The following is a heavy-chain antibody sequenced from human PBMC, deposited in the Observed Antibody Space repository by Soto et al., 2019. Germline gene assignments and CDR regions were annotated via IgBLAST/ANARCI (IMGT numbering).Heavy chain of an antibody. Sequence: PGGSLRLSCAASGFTFSSYEMNWVRQAPGKGLEWVSYISSSGSTTYYADSVKGRLTISRDNAKNSLYLQMNSLRAEDTAVYYCARDQDHCSSTSCYYYYGMDVWGQGTTVTVSS. D-gene: IGHD2-2*01. J-gene: IGHJ6*02. V-gene: IGHV3-48*03. CDR1: GFTFSSYE. CDR2: ISSSGSTT. CDR3: ARDQDHCSSTSCYYYYGMDV.